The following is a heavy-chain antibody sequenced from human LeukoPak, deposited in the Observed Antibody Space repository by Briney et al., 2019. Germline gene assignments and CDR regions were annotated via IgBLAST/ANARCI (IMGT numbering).Heavy chain of an antibody. Sequence: ASVKVSCKASGYTFTSYYMHWVRQAPGQGLEWMGIINPSGGSTSYAQKFQGRVTMTRDTSISTAYMELSRLRSDDTAVYYCARAGGPLWFGELFGYWGQGTLVTVSS. CDR1: GYTFTSYY. D-gene: IGHD3-10*01. CDR3: ARAGGPLWFGELFGY. CDR2: INPSGGST. V-gene: IGHV1-46*01. J-gene: IGHJ4*02.